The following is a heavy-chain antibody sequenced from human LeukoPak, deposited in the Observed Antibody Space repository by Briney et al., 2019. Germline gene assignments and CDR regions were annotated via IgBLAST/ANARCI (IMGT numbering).Heavy chain of an antibody. V-gene: IGHV1-2*02. J-gene: IGHJ6*02. Sequence: ASVKVSCKASGYTFTGYYMRWVRQAPGQGLEWVGWINPNSGGTNYAQKFQGRVTMTRDTSISTAYMELSRLRSDDTAVYYCARYVLLGGPYHYGMDVWGQGTTVTVSS. CDR2: INPNSGGT. D-gene: IGHD3-9*01. CDR3: ARYVLLGGPYHYGMDV. CDR1: GYTFTGYY.